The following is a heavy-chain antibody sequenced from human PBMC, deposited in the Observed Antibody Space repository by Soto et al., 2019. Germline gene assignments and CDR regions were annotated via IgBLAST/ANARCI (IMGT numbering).Heavy chain of an antibody. J-gene: IGHJ4*02. V-gene: IGHV3-66*01. D-gene: IGHD3-3*01. CDR2: IYSGGST. CDR1: GFTVSSNY. Sequence: EVQLVESGGGLVQPGGSLRLSCAASGFTVSSNYMSWVRQAPGKGLEWVSVIYSGGSTYYADSVKGRFTISRDNSKNTLYLQMNSLRAEDTAVYYCAREGYDFWSGYYRGREAPYWGQGTLVTVSS. CDR3: AREGYDFWSGYYRGREAPY.